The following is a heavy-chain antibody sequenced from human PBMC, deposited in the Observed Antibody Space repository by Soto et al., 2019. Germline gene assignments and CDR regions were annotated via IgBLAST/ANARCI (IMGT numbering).Heavy chain of an antibody. Sequence: QLVQSGAEVTKPGASVKVSCKTSGYNFSAHYIHWVRQPPGQGLEWMGWISPRRGDHHAADKFQDRLPRTPDTATSAAFVHLSGRRVNDPAVYYCAKGGGYGHGHWGQGTPIIVSS. V-gene: IGHV1-2*02. J-gene: IGHJ4*02. CDR2: ISPRRGDH. CDR3: AKGGGYGHGH. CDR1: GYNFSAHY. D-gene: IGHD5-12*01.